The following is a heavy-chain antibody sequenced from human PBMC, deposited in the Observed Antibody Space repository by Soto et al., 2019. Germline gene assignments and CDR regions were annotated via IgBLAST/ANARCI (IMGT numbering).Heavy chain of an antibody. J-gene: IGHJ5*02. Sequence: PSETLSLTCTVSGGSISSYYWSWIRQPPGKGLEWIGYIYYSGSTNYNPSLKSRVTISVDTSKNQFSLKLSSVTAADTAVYYCARGGTYYDILTGLRLNWFDPWGQGTLVTVS. CDR2: IYYSGST. V-gene: IGHV4-59*01. CDR1: GGSISSYY. D-gene: IGHD3-9*01. CDR3: ARGGTYYDILTGLRLNWFDP.